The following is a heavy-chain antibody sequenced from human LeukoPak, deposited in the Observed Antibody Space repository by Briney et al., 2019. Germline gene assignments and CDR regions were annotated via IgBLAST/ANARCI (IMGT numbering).Heavy chain of an antibody. D-gene: IGHD3-16*01. CDR2: VRRDDGRA. CDR1: GFTFDDYA. V-gene: IGHV3-43D*04. CDR3: VKGGEDAAMAPNS. Sequence: GGSLRLSCAASGFTFDDYAMHWVRQPPGKGLEWISLVRRDDGRAFYAGSVRGRFTISRDNRKNSLFLQMTSLRPEDTAFYYCVKGGEDAAMAPNSWGRGTLVIVSS. J-gene: IGHJ4*02.